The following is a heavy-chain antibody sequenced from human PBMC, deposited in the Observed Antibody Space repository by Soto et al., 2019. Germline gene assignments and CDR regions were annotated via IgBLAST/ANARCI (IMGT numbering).Heavy chain of an antibody. D-gene: IGHD2-15*01. Sequence: EVLLVDSGGGLVQPGGSLRLSCAASGFSFKSFDFHWVRQPTGKGLEWVATIGTIGDTYYPVSVKGRFTVSRENAKSSVSLHMSSLRVEDTAVYFCVRVQEVGAHFFDSWGQGTPVIVSS. CDR2: IGTIGDT. CDR3: VRVQEVGAHFFDS. CDR1: GFSFKSFD. J-gene: IGHJ4*02. V-gene: IGHV3-13*01.